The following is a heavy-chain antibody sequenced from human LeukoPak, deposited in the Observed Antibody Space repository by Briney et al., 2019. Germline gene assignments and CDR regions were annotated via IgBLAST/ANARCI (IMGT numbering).Heavy chain of an antibody. CDR1: GGSFSGYY. V-gene: IGHV4-34*01. Sequence: PSETLSLTCAVYGGSFSGYYWSWIRQPPGKGLEWVGEINHSGSTNYNPSLKSRVTISVDTSKNQFSLKLSPVTAADTAVYYCARAGYCSGGSCYSPNDAFDIWGQGTMVTVSS. D-gene: IGHD2-15*01. CDR3: ARAGYCSGGSCYSPNDAFDI. J-gene: IGHJ3*02. CDR2: INHSGST.